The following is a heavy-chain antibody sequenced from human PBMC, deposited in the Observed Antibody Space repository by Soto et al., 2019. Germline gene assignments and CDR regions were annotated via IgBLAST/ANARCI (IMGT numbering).Heavy chain of an antibody. V-gene: IGHV4-34*01. CDR1: TGSFTGHF. D-gene: IGHD3-10*01. CDR3: ARDSLGGYYGAFDV. Sequence: SETLSLTCAVNTGSFTGHFWGWIRQPPGKGLEWIGEINPTRGTNYNPSLKSRVAISIEMSTIQFSLALSSVTAADTAVYYCARDSLGGYYGAFDVWSQGTAVTVSS. CDR2: INPTRGT. J-gene: IGHJ3*01.